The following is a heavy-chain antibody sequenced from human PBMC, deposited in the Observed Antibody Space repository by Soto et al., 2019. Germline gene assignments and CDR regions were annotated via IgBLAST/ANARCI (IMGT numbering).Heavy chain of an antibody. J-gene: IGHJ4*01. CDR1: GFTFGSYW. Sequence: EVQLVESGGGLVQPGGSLRLSCAASGFTFGSYWMSWVRQTPGKGLEWLGTIMKDGSVKKYVDSVKGRFTVSRENAKNSLYLQMDSLRVEDTAVYYCARDSGYDSGSSVNHYLDYRGHGTLVTVSS. D-gene: IGHD3-10*01. CDR3: ARDSGYDSGSSVNHYLDY. V-gene: IGHV3-7*01. CDR2: IMKDGSVK.